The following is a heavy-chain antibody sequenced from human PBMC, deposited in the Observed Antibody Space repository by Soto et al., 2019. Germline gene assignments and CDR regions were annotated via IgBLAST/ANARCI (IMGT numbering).Heavy chain of an antibody. Sequence: QVQLVQSEGEVKQPGASVKLSCKASGYSFTSFGISWVRQAPGQGLEWMGWISPNSGATRYAQNLQGRVTMTTETSTTTAYLELRSLTSDDTARCYCVREMWTNYGPQNFFDFWGLGALVTVSS. CDR2: ISPNSGAT. CDR3: VREMWTNYGPQNFFDF. J-gene: IGHJ4*02. CDR1: GYSFTSFG. D-gene: IGHD4-17*01. V-gene: IGHV1-18*01.